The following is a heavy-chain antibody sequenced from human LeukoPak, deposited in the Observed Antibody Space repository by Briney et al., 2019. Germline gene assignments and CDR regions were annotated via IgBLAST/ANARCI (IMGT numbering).Heavy chain of an antibody. CDR3: ARDSRELLPLPYYFDY. CDR2: ISAYNGNT. CDR1: GYTFTSYG. Sequence: ASVKVSCKASGYTFTSYGISWVRQAPGQGLEWMGWISAYNGNTNYAQKLQGRVTMTTDTSTSTAYMELRSLRSDDTAVYYCARDSRELLPLPYYFDYWGQGTLVTVSS. V-gene: IGHV1-18*04. D-gene: IGHD1-26*01. J-gene: IGHJ4*02.